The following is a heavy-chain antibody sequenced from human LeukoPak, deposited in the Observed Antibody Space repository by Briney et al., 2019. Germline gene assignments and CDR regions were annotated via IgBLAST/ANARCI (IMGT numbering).Heavy chain of an antibody. CDR1: GFTFSSYS. CDR3: ARGRKTGTLNWFDP. V-gene: IGHV3-21*01. D-gene: IGHD1-1*01. CDR2: ISSTSSYI. J-gene: IGHJ5*02. Sequence: GGSLRLSCAASGFTFSSYSMNWVRQAPGKGLEWVSSISSTSSYIYYADSVKGRFTISRDNAKNSLYLQMNSLRAEDTAVYYCARGRKTGTLNWFDPWGQGTLVTVSS.